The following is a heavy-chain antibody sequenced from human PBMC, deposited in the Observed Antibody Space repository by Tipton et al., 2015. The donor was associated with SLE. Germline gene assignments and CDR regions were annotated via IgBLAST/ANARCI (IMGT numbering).Heavy chain of an antibody. D-gene: IGHD2/OR15-2a*01. CDR2: IYGSGGT. CDR3: ARDHFGFDI. Sequence: SLRLSCAASGFTFSNYWMSWVRQAPGKGLEWVSVIYGSGGTYYADSVKGRFTLSRDLSKNTLYLQMNSLRAEDTAVYYCARDHFGFDIWGQGTMVTVAS. J-gene: IGHJ3*02. V-gene: IGHV3-53*05. CDR1: GFTFSNYW.